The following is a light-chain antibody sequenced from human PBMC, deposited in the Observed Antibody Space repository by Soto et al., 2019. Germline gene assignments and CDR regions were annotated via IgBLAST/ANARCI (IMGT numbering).Light chain of an antibody. Sequence: EIMLKQSPGTLSSSPGERATLSCRASQSVRSSYVAWFQQKPGQAPRGLIYSTRNRATGIPERFTGGGSGTDLTLTISRLEAEDFAVYFCPLYGPLQRFTFGPGTKVDI. J-gene: IGKJ3*01. CDR3: PLYGPLQRFT. V-gene: IGKV3-20*01. CDR1: QSVRSSY. CDR2: STR.